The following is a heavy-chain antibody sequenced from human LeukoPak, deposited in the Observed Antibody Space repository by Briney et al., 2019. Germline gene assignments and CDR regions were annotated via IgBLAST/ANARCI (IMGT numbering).Heavy chain of an antibody. CDR2: IYTSGST. Sequence: SQTLSLTCTDSGGSISSGSYYWSWIRQPAGKGLEWIGRIYTSGSTNYNPSLKSRVTISVDTSKNQFSLKLSSVTAADTAVYYCARGVVVVPSRIDWFDPWGQGTLVTVSS. J-gene: IGHJ5*02. CDR3: ARGVVVVPSRIDWFDP. CDR1: GGSISSGSYY. V-gene: IGHV4-61*02. D-gene: IGHD2-2*01.